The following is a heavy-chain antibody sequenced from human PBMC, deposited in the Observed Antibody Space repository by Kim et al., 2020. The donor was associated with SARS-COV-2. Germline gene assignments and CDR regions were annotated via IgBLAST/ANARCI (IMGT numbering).Heavy chain of an antibody. CDR2: INPNSGDT. CDR1: GYTFTGHY. Sequence: ASVKVSCKASGYTFTGHYMHWVRQAPGQGLEWMGWINPNSGDTNYAQKFQGRVTMTRDTSISTAYMELSRLRSDDTAVYYCARDGGAGAYDYWGQGTLVAVSS. V-gene: IGHV1-2*02. D-gene: IGHD3-10*01. J-gene: IGHJ4*02. CDR3: ARDGGAGAYDY.